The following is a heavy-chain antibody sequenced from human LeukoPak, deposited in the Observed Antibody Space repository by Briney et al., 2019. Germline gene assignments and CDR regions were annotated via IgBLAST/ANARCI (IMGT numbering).Heavy chain of an antibody. V-gene: IGHV4-59*01. CDR1: GGSISSYY. D-gene: IGHD5-12*01. CDR3: ARAYSGYDYLGN. CDR2: IYYSGST. Sequence: SETLSLTCTVSGGSISSYYWSWIRQPPGKGLEWIGYIYYSGSTNYNPSLKSRATISVDTSKNQFSLKLTSVTAADTAVYYCARAYSGYDYLGNWGQGTLVTVSS. J-gene: IGHJ4*02.